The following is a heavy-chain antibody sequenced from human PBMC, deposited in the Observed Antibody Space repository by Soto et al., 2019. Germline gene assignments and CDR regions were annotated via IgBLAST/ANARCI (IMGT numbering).Heavy chain of an antibody. D-gene: IGHD6-19*01. CDR3: ARSVAGTLGDFDY. Sequence: SETLSLTCTVSGGCISSSSYYWGWIRQPPGKGLEWIGSIYYSGSTYYNPSLKSRVTISVDTSKNQFSLKLSSVTAADTAVYYCARSVAGTLGDFDYWGQGTLVTVSS. V-gene: IGHV4-39*01. CDR1: GGCISSSSYY. J-gene: IGHJ4*02. CDR2: IYYSGST.